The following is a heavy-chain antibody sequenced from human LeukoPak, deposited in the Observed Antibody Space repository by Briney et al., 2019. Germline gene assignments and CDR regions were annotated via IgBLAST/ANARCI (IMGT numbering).Heavy chain of an antibody. CDR1: GFTFSSYA. D-gene: IGHD3-10*01. V-gene: IGHV3-23*01. CDR2: ISGSGGST. Sequence: GGSLRLSCAASGFTFSSYAMSWVRQAPGKGLEWVSAISGSGGSTYYADSVKGRFTISRDNSKNTLYLQMNSLRAEDTAVYYCAKDQRWFREGDWFDPWGQGTLVTVSS. CDR3: AKDQRWFREGDWFDP. J-gene: IGHJ5*02.